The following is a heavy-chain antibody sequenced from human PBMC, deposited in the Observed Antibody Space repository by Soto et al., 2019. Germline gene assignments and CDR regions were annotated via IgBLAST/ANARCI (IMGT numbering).Heavy chain of an antibody. CDR2: IYPGDSDT. J-gene: IGHJ6*02. CDR3: AIHCSSTSCYYVMDV. Sequence: GESLKISCKGSGYSFTSYWIGWVRRMPGKGLEWMGIIYPGDSDTRYSPSFQGQVTISADKSISTAYLQWSSLKASDTAMYYCAIHCSSTSCYYVMDVWGQGTTVTVS. V-gene: IGHV5-51*01. D-gene: IGHD2-2*01. CDR1: GYSFTSYW.